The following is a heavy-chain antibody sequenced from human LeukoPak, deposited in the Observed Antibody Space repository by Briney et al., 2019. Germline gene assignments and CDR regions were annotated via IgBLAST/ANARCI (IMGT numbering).Heavy chain of an antibody. CDR3: AKVPGKKWLGYFDY. D-gene: IGHD6-19*01. J-gene: IGHJ4*02. V-gene: IGHV3-30*18. CDR1: GFTFSSYG. CDR2: ISYDGSNK. Sequence: GGSLRLSCAASGFTFSSYGLHGVRQAPGKGLEWVAVISYDGSNKYYADSVKGRFTISRDNSKNTLYLQINSLRAEDTAVYYCAKVPGKKWLGYFDYWGQGTLVTVSS.